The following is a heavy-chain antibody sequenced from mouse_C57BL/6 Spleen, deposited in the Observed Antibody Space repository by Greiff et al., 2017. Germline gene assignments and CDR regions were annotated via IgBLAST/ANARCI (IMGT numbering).Heavy chain of an antibody. CDR2: ISSGGSYT. V-gene: IGHV5-6*01. J-gene: IGHJ2*01. Sequence: EVQRVESGGDLVKPGGSLKLSCAASGFTFSSYGMSWVRQTPDKRLEWVATISSGGSYTYYPDSVKGRFTISRDNAKNTLYLQMSSLKSEDTAMYYCARQETSNCFDYWGQGTTLTVSS. D-gene: IGHD4-1*01. CDR3: ARQETSNCFDY. CDR1: GFTFSSYG.